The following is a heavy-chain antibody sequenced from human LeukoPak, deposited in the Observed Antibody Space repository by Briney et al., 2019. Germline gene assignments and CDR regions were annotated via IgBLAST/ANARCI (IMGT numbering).Heavy chain of an antibody. J-gene: IGHJ3*01. D-gene: IGHD3-22*01. CDR1: GYTFTSYG. CDR2: INTYSGHT. V-gene: IGHV1-18*01. CDR3: ARTRLTDHYDSTGYYYVPGPFDL. Sequence: GASVKVSCKASGYTFTSYGISWVRQAPGQGLECMGWINTYSGHTNYAQKFQGRVTMTTDTSTSTVYMELTGLRPDDTAVYYCARTRLTDHYDSTGYYYVPGPFDLWGQGTVVTVSS.